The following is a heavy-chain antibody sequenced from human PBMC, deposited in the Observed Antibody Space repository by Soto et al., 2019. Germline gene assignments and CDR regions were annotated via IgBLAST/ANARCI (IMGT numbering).Heavy chain of an antibody. D-gene: IGHD2-8*01. CDR3: VTSKKGYCNNGVCYGGFDY. J-gene: IGHJ4*02. CDR2: ISSTGSYI. V-gene: IGHV3-21*04. Sequence: GGSLRLSCAVSGFTFSSYSMNWVRQAPGKGLEWVSSISSTGSYIYYADSVKGRFTISRDNPTDSLYLQMNSLRAEDTAVYYCVTSKKGYCNNGVCYGGFDYWGQGTLVTVSS. CDR1: GFTFSSYS.